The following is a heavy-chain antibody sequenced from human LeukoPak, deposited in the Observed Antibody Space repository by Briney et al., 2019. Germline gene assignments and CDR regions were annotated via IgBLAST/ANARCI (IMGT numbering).Heavy chain of an antibody. CDR1: GYSFASYW. CDR2: IYPRNSDI. CDR3: ARHLSSITSCPNY. V-gene: IGHV5-51*01. J-gene: IGHJ4*02. D-gene: IGHD2-2*01. Sequence: GEAPKIPWKGSGYSFASYWIARGRQLPGKDLEGMGVIYPRNSDITYSPSFQGQVTISADKSVSTAYLHWSSLKASDTAIYYCARHLSSITSCPNYWGQGTLVTVSS.